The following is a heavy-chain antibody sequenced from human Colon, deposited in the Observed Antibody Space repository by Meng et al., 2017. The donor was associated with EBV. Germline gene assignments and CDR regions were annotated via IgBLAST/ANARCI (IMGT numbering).Heavy chain of an antibody. CDR2: ISYGGST. D-gene: IGHD5-18*01. CDR3: ARGIQIWHEVDY. CDR1: GGSISSSSYS. J-gene: IGHJ4*02. V-gene: IGHV4-39*07. Sequence: QVPLQESGPGLVKPSETLSLTCTVSGGSISSSSYSCAWIRQPPGKGLEWIGGISYGGSTSYNPSLKSRVTISIDTSKNQFSLSLTSVTAADTAIYYCARGIQIWHEVDYWGQGTLVTVSS.